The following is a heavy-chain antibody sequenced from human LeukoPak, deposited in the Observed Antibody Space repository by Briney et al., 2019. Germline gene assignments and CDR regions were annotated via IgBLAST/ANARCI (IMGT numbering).Heavy chain of an antibody. CDR3: ARDGIAVADS. Sequence: GGSLRLSCAASGFTFSSYEMNWVRQAPGKGLEWVSSISSSSSYIYYADSVKGRFTISRDNAKNSLYLQMNSLRAEDTAVYYCARDGIAVADSWGQGTLVTVSS. CDR2: ISSSSSYI. V-gene: IGHV3-21*01. J-gene: IGHJ4*02. CDR1: GFTFSSYE. D-gene: IGHD6-19*01.